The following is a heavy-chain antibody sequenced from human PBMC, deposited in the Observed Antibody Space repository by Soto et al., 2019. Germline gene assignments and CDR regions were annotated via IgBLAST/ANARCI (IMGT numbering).Heavy chain of an antibody. V-gene: IGHV1-8*01. Sequence: QVQLVQSGAEVKKPGASVKVSCKASGYTFITYDINWVRQAPRQGLERTGWMNPYNGNAGYAQKFQGRVTMTRNTSISTGYVELARLKPNGTAVYFCARRKERSGPHYFDYWGQGTLVTVSS. CDR2: MNPYNGNA. CDR1: GYTFITYD. CDR3: ARRKERSGPHYFDY. J-gene: IGHJ4*02. D-gene: IGHD1-1*01.